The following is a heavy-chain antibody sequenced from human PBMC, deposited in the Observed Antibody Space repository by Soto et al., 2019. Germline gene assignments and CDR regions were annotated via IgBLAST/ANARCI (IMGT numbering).Heavy chain of an antibody. J-gene: IGHJ4*02. CDR3: AKPPYGSGGSCYSYFDY. V-gene: IGHV3-30*18. D-gene: IGHD2-15*01. Sequence: QVQLVESGGGVVQPGRSLRLSCAASGFTFSSYGMHWVRQAPGKGLEWVAVISYDGSNKYYADSVKGRFTISRDNSKNTLYLQMNSMRAEDTAVYYCAKPPYGSGGSCYSYFDYWGQGTLVTVSS. CDR2: ISYDGSNK. CDR1: GFTFSSYG.